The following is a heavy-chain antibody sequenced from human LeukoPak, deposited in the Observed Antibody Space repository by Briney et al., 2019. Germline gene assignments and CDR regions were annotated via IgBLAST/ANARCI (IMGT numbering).Heavy chain of an antibody. CDR2: ISSSGSTI. CDR3: AKGRGYSYGLLGDAFDI. Sequence: QPGGSLRLSCAASGFTFSSYEMNWVRQAPGKGLEWVSYISSSGSTIYYADSVKGRFPISRDNAKNSLYLQMNSLRAEDTALYYCAKGRGYSYGLLGDAFDIWGQGTTVTVSS. J-gene: IGHJ3*02. V-gene: IGHV3-48*03. D-gene: IGHD5-18*01. CDR1: GFTFSSYE.